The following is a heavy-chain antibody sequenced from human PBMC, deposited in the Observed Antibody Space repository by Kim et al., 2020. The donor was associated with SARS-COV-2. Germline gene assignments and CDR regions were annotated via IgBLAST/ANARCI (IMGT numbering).Heavy chain of an antibody. J-gene: IGHJ4*02. V-gene: IGHV3-53*01. CDR2: SGGST. Sequence: SGGSTVIEDSVKGRFAISRDDSKNTLYLQMNSLRAEDTAMYFCTRDTLLTYWGQGTLVTVSS. D-gene: IGHD3-9*01. CDR3: TRDTLLTY.